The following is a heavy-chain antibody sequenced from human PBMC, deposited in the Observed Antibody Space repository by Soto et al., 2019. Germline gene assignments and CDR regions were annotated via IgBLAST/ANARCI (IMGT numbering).Heavy chain of an antibody. CDR3: VRGRGWDWYFDL. D-gene: IGHD6-19*01. Sequence: GSLRLSCAASGFTFSNYWMHLVRQVPGKGLVWVSRVDSDGGSKIYADSVKGRFTISRDNAQNTLYLQMNSLRAEDTAVYYCVRGRGWDWYFDLWGRGTLVTVSS. CDR1: GFTFSNYW. V-gene: IGHV3-74*01. CDR2: VDSDGGSK. J-gene: IGHJ2*01.